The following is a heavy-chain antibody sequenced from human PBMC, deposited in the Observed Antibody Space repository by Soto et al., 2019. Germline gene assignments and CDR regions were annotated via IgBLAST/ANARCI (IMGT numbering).Heavy chain of an antibody. CDR3: AAAVTVRGVPYY. J-gene: IGHJ4*02. CDR1: GFTFTSSA. V-gene: IGHV1-58*01. CDR2: IVVGSGNT. Sequence: GASVKVSCKASGFTFTSSAVQWVRQARGQRLEWIGWIVVGSGNTNYAQKFQERVTITRDMSTSTAYMELSSLRSEDTAVYYCAAAVTVRGVPYYWGQGTLVTVSS. D-gene: IGHD3-10*01.